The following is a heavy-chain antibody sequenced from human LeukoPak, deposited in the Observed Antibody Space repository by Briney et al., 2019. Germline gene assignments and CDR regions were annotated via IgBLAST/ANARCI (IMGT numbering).Heavy chain of an antibody. D-gene: IGHD3-10*01. Sequence: GGSLRLSCAAPGFTFSNYGMNWVRQAPGKGLEWVSFTDTSGRYVYYGDSVKGRFTISRDNAKNLLFLQMNGLRAEDTALYYCARGRSITLLRGVAMSDGFDIWGQGAVVAVSS. CDR2: TDTSGRYV. CDR3: ARGRSITLLRGVAMSDGFDI. CDR1: GFTFSNYG. V-gene: IGHV3-21*06. J-gene: IGHJ3*02.